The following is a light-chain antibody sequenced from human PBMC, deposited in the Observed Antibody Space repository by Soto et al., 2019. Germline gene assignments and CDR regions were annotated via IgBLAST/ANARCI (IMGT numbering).Light chain of an antibody. J-gene: IGKJ5*01. V-gene: IGKV1-39*01. Sequence: DIQTTQSPSSLSSSVADMVTITCRASQSISSYLNWYQQKPGKAPKLLIYAASSLQSGVSSRFSGSGAGTDFTLTISSLQPEEFATYYCQQSYRTLITFGQGTRRETK. CDR3: QQSYRTLIT. CDR2: AAS. CDR1: QSISSY.